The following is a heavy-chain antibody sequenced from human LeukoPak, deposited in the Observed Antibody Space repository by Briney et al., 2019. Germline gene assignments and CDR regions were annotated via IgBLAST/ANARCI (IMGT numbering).Heavy chain of an antibody. J-gene: IGHJ6*02. CDR1: GFTFSSYG. Sequence: RPGRSLRLSCAASGFTFSSYGMHWVRQAPGKGLEWVAVISYDGSNKYYADSVKGRFTISRDNSKNTLYLQMNSLRAEDTAVYYCAKDQKAYGFWSGPIYYYYGMDVWGQGTTVTVSS. CDR2: ISYDGSNK. D-gene: IGHD3-3*01. V-gene: IGHV3-30*18. CDR3: AKDQKAYGFWSGPIYYYYGMDV.